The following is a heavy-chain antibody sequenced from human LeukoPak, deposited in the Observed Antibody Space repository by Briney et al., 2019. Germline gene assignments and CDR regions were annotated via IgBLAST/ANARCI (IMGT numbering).Heavy chain of an antibody. CDR2: INHSGST. CDR3: ARGARSSSSWRLGNWFDP. CDR1: GGSFSGYY. Sequence: KPSETLSLTCAVYGGSFSGYYWSWIRRPPGKGLEWIGEINHSGSTNYNPSLKSRVTISVDTSKNQFSLKLSSVTAADTAVYYCARGARSSSSWRLGNWFDPWGQGTLVTVSS. V-gene: IGHV4-34*01. J-gene: IGHJ5*02. D-gene: IGHD6-13*01.